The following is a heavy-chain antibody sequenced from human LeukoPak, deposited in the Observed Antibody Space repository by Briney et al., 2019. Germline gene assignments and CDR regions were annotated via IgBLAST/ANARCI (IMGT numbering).Heavy chain of an antibody. CDR2: IRSKANSYAT. D-gene: IGHD6-25*01. CDR1: GFTFSGSA. CDR3: TRRTGAGSYYFDF. V-gene: IGHV3-73*01. J-gene: IGHJ4*02. Sequence: GGSLRLSCAASGFTFSGSAMHWVRQASGKGPEWVGRIRSKANSYATAYAASVKGRFTISRDDSKNTAYLQMNSLKTEDTAVYYCTRRTGAGSYYFDFWGQGTLVTVSS.